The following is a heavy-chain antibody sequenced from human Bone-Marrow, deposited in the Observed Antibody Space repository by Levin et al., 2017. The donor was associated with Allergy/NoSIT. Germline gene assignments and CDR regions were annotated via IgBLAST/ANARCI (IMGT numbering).Heavy chain of an antibody. CDR2: IYPGDSDT. CDR1: GYSFTSYW. CDR3: ARRGVSPSFSHFSSSWYEWYFDF. J-gene: IGHJ2*01. V-gene: IGHV5-51*01. Sequence: GESLKISCKGSGYSFTSYWIGWVRQMPGKGLEWMAIIYPGDSDTRYSPSFQGQVTISADKSISTAYLQWSSLKASDTAMYYCARRGVSPSFSHFSSSWYEWYFDFWGRGTLVTVSS. D-gene: IGHD6-13*01.